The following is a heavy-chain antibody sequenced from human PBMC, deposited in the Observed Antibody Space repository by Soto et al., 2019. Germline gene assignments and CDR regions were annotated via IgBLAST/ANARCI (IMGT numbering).Heavy chain of an antibody. J-gene: IGHJ4*02. V-gene: IGHV4-39*01. CDR2: IYYSGST. CDR1: GGSISSSSYY. D-gene: IGHD3-22*01. Sequence: QLQLQESGPGLVKPSETLSLTCTVSGGSISSSSYYWGWIRQPPGKGLEWIGSIYYSGSTYYNPSLKSRVTISVDTSKNHFSLKLSSVTAADTAVYYCASVTYYYDSSGYYYGGGYFDYWGQGTLVTVSS. CDR3: ASVTYYYDSSGYYYGGGYFDY.